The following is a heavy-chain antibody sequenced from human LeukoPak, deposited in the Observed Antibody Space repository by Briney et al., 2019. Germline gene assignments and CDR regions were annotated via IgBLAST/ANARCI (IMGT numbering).Heavy chain of an antibody. D-gene: IGHD3-10*01. CDR2: INPSGGST. V-gene: IGHV1-46*01. CDR3: ARDYGAAAEYFQH. J-gene: IGHJ1*01. CDR1: GYSFTSYY. Sequence: ASVKVPCKASGYSFTSYYMHWVRQAPGQGLEWMGIINPSGGSTSYAQKFQGRVTMTRDTSTSTVYMELSSLRSEDTAVYYCARDYGAAAEYFQHWGQGTLVTVSS.